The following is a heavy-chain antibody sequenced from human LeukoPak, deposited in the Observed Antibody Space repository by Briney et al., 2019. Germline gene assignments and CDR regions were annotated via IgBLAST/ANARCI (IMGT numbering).Heavy chain of an antibody. CDR2: ISGSGGST. Sequence: GGSLRLSCAASGFTFGSYSMSWVRQAPGKGLEWVSAISGSGGSTYYADSVKGRFTISRDNSKNTVYLQMNSLRAEDTAVYYCAKGLTYFDYWGQGTLVTVSS. V-gene: IGHV3-23*01. J-gene: IGHJ4*02. CDR1: GFTFGSYS. CDR3: AKGLTYFDY.